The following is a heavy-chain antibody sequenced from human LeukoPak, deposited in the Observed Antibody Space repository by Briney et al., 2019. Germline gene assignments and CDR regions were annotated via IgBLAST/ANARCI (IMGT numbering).Heavy chain of an antibody. CDR1: GFSFSTYG. CDR3: AKEYDILTGYYTDLDY. Sequence: PGGSLRLSCAASGFSFSTYGLSWVRQAPGKGLEWVSSINRVGHNTYYAHSMKGRFTISRDNSKNTLYLQMNSLGAEDTAIYYCAKEYDILTGYYTDLDYWGQGTLVTVSA. J-gene: IGHJ4*02. D-gene: IGHD3-9*01. V-gene: IGHV3-23*01. CDR2: INRVGHNT.